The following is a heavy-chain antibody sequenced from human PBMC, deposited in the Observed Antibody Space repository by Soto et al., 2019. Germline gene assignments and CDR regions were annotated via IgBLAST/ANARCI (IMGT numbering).Heavy chain of an antibody. CDR2: IYYSGST. Sequence: SETLSLTCTVSGGSISSYYWSWIRQPPGKGLEWIGYIYYSGSTNYNPSLKSRVTISVDTSKNQFSLKLSSVTAADTAVYYCARAGAMVTGLDYWGQGTLVTVSS. CDR3: ARAGAMVTGLDY. J-gene: IGHJ4*02. V-gene: IGHV4-59*01. D-gene: IGHD5-18*01. CDR1: GGSISSYY.